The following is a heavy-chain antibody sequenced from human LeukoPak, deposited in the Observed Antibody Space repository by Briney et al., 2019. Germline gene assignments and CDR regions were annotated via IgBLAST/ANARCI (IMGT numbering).Heavy chain of an antibody. CDR3: AREEGLYSNSYFDY. CDR1: GGTFSSYA. CDR2: IIPIFGTA. D-gene: IGHD4-11*01. Sequence: GASVKVSCKASGGTFSSYAISWVRQAPGQGLEWMGGIIPIFGTANYAQKFQGRVTITTDESTSTAYMELSSLRSEDTAVYYCAREEGLYSNSYFDYWGQGTLVTVSS. V-gene: IGHV1-69*05. J-gene: IGHJ4*02.